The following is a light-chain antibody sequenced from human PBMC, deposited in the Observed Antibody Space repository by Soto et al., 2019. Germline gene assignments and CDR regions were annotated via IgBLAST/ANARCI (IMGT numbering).Light chain of an antibody. CDR1: QSVSSY. CDR3: QQRTNWPPT. V-gene: IGKV3-11*01. J-gene: IGKJ1*01. CDR2: DAS. Sequence: EIVLTQSPATLSLSPGERATLSCRASQSVSSYLAWYQQKPGQAPRLLIYDASNRATGIPARFSGSGFGTDFTLTISSLEPEEFAVYYCQQRTNWPPTFGQGTKVEIK.